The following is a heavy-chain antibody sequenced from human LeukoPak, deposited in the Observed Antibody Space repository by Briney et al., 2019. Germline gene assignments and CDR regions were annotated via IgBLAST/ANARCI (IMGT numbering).Heavy chain of an antibody. D-gene: IGHD3-22*01. CDR2: INPNSGNT. Sequence: GASVKVSCKASGYTFTGYYMHWVRQAPGQGLEWMGRINPNSGNTGYAQKFQGRVTMTRNTSISTAYMELSSLRSEDTAVYYCARGIQDYYDSSGYYDGGDYWGQGTLVTVSS. CDR1: GYTFTGYY. J-gene: IGHJ4*02. V-gene: IGHV1-8*02. CDR3: ARGIQDYYDSSGYYDGGDY.